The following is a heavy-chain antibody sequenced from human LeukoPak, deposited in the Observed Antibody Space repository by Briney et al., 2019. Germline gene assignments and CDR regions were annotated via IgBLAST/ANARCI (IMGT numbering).Heavy chain of an antibody. CDR1: GFSFSTYW. CDR3: TTLYSGAMDY. CDR2: IKTDGSST. D-gene: IGHD1-26*01. J-gene: IGHJ4*02. V-gene: IGHV3-74*01. Sequence: PGGSLRLSCAASGFSFSTYWMYWVRQVPEKGLVWVSRIKTDGSSTSYADSVKGRFTISRDNAKNTLYLQMNSLRAEDTAVYYCTTLYSGAMDYWGQGTLVTVSS.